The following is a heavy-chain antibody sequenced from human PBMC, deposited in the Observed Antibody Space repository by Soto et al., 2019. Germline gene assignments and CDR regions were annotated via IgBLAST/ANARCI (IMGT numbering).Heavy chain of an antibody. V-gene: IGHV1-18*01. CDR3: ARVRITVNLWYYYNGMAV. J-gene: IGHJ6*02. Sequence: QVQLVQSGAEVKKPGSSVKVACKASGYTWTSYGISWVRQAPGQGLEWMGWISAYHGNTNYAQKLQGRVTMTTDTSTSTAYIELRSRRSDDPAVYYCARVRITVNLWYYYNGMAVWGHGTTVTVSS. CDR2: ISAYHGNT. D-gene: IGHD1-20*01. CDR1: GYTWTSYG.